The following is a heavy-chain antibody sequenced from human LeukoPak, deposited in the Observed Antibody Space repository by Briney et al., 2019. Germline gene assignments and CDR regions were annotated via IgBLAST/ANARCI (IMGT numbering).Heavy chain of an antibody. J-gene: IGHJ4*02. Sequence: PGGSLRLSCAASGFTVSSNYMSWVRQAPGKGLEWVSVIYSGGSTYYADSVKGRFTISRDNSKNTLYLQMNSLRAEDTAVYYCARLDGYNYGAFDYWGQGTLVTVSS. CDR1: GFTVSSNY. CDR2: IYSGGST. D-gene: IGHD5-24*01. V-gene: IGHV3-53*01. CDR3: ARLDGYNYGAFDY.